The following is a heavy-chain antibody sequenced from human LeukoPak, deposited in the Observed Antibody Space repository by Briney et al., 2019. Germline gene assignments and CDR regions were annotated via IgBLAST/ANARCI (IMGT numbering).Heavy chain of an antibody. D-gene: IGHD3-9*01. V-gene: IGHV4-4*07. CDR1: GGSISNYY. CDR2: IHTSGRT. Sequence: SETLSLTCTVSGGSISNYYWSWIRQSAGKGLEWIGRIHTSGRTNYNPSLKSRVTMSVDTSKNQFSLKLSSVTAADTAVYYCARDERYFDWLLPFDYWGQGTLVTVSS. CDR3: ARDERYFDWLLPFDY. J-gene: IGHJ4*02.